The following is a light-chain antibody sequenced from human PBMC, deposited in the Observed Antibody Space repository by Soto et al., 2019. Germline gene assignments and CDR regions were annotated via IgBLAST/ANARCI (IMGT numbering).Light chain of an antibody. CDR2: EAS. V-gene: IGKV1-5*03. CDR1: QSISDS. J-gene: IGKJ1*01. Sequence: DIQMTQSPSTLSASVGDRVTITCRASQSISDSLAWYQQKPGKAPKLLIYEASSLKSGVPSRFSGSRSGTEYTLTISSLQPDDFATYYGQQYNGYWTFGQGTKVEIK. CDR3: QQYNGYWT.